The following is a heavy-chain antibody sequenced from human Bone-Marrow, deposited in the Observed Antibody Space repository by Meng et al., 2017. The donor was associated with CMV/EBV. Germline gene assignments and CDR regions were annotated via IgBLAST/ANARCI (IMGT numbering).Heavy chain of an antibody. CDR3: VRWTYGSGSYNVFDY. Sequence: AGFAFDDYGMSWGRQAPGKGLEWVSAISWNGGGTDYGDTVKGRFTISRDNAKNSLYLEMNSLRAEDTALYYCVRWTYGSGSYNVFDYWGQGILVTVSS. CDR1: GFAFDDYG. V-gene: IGHV3-20*03. D-gene: IGHD3-10*01. CDR2: ISWNGGGT. J-gene: IGHJ4*02.